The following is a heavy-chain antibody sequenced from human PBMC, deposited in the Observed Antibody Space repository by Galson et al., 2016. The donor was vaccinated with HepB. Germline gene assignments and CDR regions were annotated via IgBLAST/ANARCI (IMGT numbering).Heavy chain of an antibody. D-gene: IGHD4-23*01. V-gene: IGHV3-48*02. CDR1: GFTFSSYS. Sequence: SLRLSCAVSGFTFSSYSMDWDRQAPGKGLEWVSYITSSSSTIYYADSVKGRFTISRDNAKNSLYLQMNSLRDEDTAVYYCARESYYGGNSLDQYYFDYWGQGTLVTVSS. J-gene: IGHJ4*02. CDR2: ITSSSSTI. CDR3: ARESYYGGNSLDQYYFDY.